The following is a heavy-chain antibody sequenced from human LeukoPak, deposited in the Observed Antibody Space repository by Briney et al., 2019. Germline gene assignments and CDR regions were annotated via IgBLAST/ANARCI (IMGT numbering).Heavy chain of an antibody. CDR1: GFTFSSYS. D-gene: IGHD6-19*01. V-gene: IGHV3-21*01. J-gene: IGHJ4*02. CDR2: ISSSSSYI. Sequence: PGGSLRLSCAASGFTFSSYSMNWVRQAPGKGLEWVSSISSSSSYIYYADSVKGRFTISRDNAKNSLYLQMISLRAEDTAVYYCARGERFEYSSGHWGQGTLVTVSS. CDR3: ARGERFEYSSGH.